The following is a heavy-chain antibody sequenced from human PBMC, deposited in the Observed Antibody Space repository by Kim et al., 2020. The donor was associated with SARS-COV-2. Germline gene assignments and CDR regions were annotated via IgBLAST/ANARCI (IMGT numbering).Heavy chain of an antibody. CDR2: INTNTGNP. CDR1: GYTFTSYV. J-gene: IGHJ5*02. CDR3: ARDRRLTIFGGGRSWFDP. Sequence: ASVKVSCKASGYTFTSYVMNWVRQAPGQGLEWMGWINTNTGNPTYAQGFTGRFVFSLDTSVSTAYLQISSLKAEDTAVYYCARDRRLTIFGGGRSWFDPWGQGTLVTVSS. D-gene: IGHD3-3*01. V-gene: IGHV7-4-1*02.